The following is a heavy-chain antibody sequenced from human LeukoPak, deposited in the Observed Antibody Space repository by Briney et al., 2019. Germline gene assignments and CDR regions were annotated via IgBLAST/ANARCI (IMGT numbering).Heavy chain of an antibody. Sequence: GSLSLSCAASRVTLSKYSARSGPQGPEGGLWWVSRINSDGSSRNYADSVKGRFTTSRDNAKNTLYLQMNSLRAEDTAVYYCASASSHRIAAGGDYWGQGTLVTVSS. V-gene: IGHV3-74*01. CDR1: RVTLSKYS. CDR2: INSDGSSR. D-gene: IGHD6-13*01. CDR3: ASASSHRIAAGGDY. J-gene: IGHJ4*02.